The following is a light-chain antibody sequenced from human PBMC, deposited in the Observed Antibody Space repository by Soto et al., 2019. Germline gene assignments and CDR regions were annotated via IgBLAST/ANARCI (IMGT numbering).Light chain of an antibody. CDR2: WAS. CDR1: QSVLYSSNNKNY. V-gene: IGKV4-1*01. Sequence: DIVMTQSPDSLAVSLGERATINCKSSQSVLYSSNNKNYLAWYQQKPGQPPKLLIYWASTRESGVPDRFSGSGSGTDFTLTISSLQAEDVAVYYCQQYYSPCTFGQGTKVDLK. CDR3: QQYYSPCT. J-gene: IGKJ1*01.